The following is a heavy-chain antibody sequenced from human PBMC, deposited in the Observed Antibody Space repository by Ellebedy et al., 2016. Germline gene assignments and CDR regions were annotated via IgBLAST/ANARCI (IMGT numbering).Heavy chain of an antibody. CDR3: SCGILIGYGYDWFDP. CDR1: GFTFGDYA. CDR2: IRSKTYGGAP. Sequence: GGSLRLSCTASGFTFGDYAMSWFRQAPGKGLEWVSFIRSKTYGGAPEYAASVKGRFAMSRDDSKTTAYLEMNSLNTEDTAVYYCSCGILIGYGYDWFDPWGQGTLVTVSS. D-gene: IGHD3-9*01. V-gene: IGHV3-49*03. J-gene: IGHJ5*02.